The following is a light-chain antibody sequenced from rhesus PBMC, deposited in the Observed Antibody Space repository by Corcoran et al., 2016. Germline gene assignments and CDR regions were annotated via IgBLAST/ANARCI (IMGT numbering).Light chain of an antibody. CDR3: MLPLSFPPP. CDR2: EVS. Sequence: DIVMTQTPLSLPVTPGEPASISCRSSQSLLDSEDGNTYLDWYLQKPGQSPKLLIYEVSNRASGVPDRFSGSGSDTDFTLKISRVEAEDVGVYYFMLPLSFPPPFGQGTKVDIK. CDR1: QSLLDSEDGNTY. J-gene: IGKJ1*01. V-gene: IGKV2-104*02.